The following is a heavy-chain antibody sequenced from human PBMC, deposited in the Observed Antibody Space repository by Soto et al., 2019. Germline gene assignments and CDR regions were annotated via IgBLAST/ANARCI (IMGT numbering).Heavy chain of an antibody. CDR2: IYSSGST. Sequence: QLQLQESGPGLVKPSETLSLTCTVSGGSISSSSFHWGWIRQPPGKGLEWIGSIYSSGSTYYSPSLKXRXTXPVDTPKNQCSLKLSSVTAADTAVFYCARRERAAGTDWWFDPWGQGTLVTVSS. CDR1: GGSISSSSFH. V-gene: IGHV4-39*01. CDR3: ARRERAAGTDWWFDP. J-gene: IGHJ5*02. D-gene: IGHD6-13*01.